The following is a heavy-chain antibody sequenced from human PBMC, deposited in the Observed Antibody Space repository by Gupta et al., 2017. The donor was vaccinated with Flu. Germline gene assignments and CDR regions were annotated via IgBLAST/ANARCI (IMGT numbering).Heavy chain of an antibody. J-gene: IGHJ6*03. CDR2: ISIGGDTI. Sequence: EVKLVESGGGSVQPGGSLTLSSAVSGFTFSSYEINWVRQAPGKGLEWVSYISIGGDTIYYADSVKGRFTISRYNTKNYLYLQMKSLRAEDTAVYYCARGDCTGPNCYGYYYYMDVWGKGTTVTVSS. V-gene: IGHV3-48*03. D-gene: IGHD2-8*02. CDR1: GFTFSSYE. CDR3: ARGDCTGPNCYGYYYYMDV.